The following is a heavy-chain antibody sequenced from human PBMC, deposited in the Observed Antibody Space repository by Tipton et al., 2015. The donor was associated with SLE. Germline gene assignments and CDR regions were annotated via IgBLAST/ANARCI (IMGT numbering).Heavy chain of an antibody. CDR1: GFTFSSYD. J-gene: IGHJ4*02. Sequence: SLRLSCAASGFTFSSYDMHWVRQATGKGLEWVSAIGTAGDTYYPGSVKGRFTISRDNSKNTLYLQMNSLRAEDTAVYYCAKVDGHIAAKDYWGQGTLVTVSS. D-gene: IGHD6-25*01. CDR3: AKVDGHIAAKDY. V-gene: IGHV3-13*01. CDR2: IGTAGDT.